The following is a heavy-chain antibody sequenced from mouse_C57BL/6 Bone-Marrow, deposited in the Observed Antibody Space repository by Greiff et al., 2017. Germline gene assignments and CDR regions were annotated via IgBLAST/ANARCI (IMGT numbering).Heavy chain of an antibody. CDR1: GYTFTSYD. CDR2: IYPRDGST. D-gene: IGHD3-2*02. V-gene: IGHV1-85*01. J-gene: IGHJ2*01. Sequence: VQRVESGPELVKPGASVKLSCKASGYTFTSYDINWVKPRPGQGLEWIGWIYPRDGSTKYNEKFKGKATLTVDTSSSTAYMELHSLTSEDSAVYFCARGSGYHWGQGTTLTVSS. CDR3: ARGSGYH.